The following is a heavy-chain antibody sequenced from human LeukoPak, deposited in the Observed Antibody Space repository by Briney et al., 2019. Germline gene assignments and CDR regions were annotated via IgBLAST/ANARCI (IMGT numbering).Heavy chain of an antibody. Sequence: ASVKVSCKASGYTFTSYYMHWVRQAPGQGLEWMGIINPSGGSTSYAQKFQGRVTMTRDTSTSTVYMELSSLRPEDTAVYYCARDRYSGYDLXGDFDYWGQGTLVTVSS. CDR1: GYTFTSYY. CDR2: INPSGGST. J-gene: IGHJ4*02. CDR3: ARDRYSGYDLXGDFDY. V-gene: IGHV1-46*01. D-gene: IGHD5-12*01.